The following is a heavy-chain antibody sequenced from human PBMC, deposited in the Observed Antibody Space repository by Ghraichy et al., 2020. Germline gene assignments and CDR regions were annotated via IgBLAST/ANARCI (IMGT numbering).Heavy chain of an antibody. V-gene: IGHV4-30-2*01. CDR2: IYQSGST. J-gene: IGHJ3*02. D-gene: IGHD3-22*01. CDR3: ARAPYDDDGFYDDGFDI. CDR1: GGSINSGSFS. Sequence: SQTLSLTCAVSGGSINSGSFSWSWIRQPPGKCLEWIGYIYQSGSTYYNPSLKSRVTISLDDSKNQFSLRLTSVTAADTAVYYCARAPYDDDGFYDDGFDIWGQGTMFTVSS.